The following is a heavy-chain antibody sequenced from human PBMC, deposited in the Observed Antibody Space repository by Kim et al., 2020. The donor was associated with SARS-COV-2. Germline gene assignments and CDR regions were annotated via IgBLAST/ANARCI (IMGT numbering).Heavy chain of an antibody. D-gene: IGHD6-13*01. Sequence: GGSLRLSCAASGFTFSSYWMHWVRQAPGKGLVWVSRINSDGSSTSYADSVKGRFTISRDNAKNTLYLQMNSLRAEDTAVYYCAREPRRGYSSSWYPNVRYYDSSGPFDYWGQGTLVTVSS. CDR2: INSDGSST. J-gene: IGHJ4*02. V-gene: IGHV3-74*01. CDR3: AREPRRGYSSSWYPNVRYYDSSGPFDY. CDR1: GFTFSSYW.